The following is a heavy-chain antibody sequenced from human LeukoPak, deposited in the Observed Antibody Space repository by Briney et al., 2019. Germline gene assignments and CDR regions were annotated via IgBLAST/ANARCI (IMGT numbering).Heavy chain of an antibody. D-gene: IGHD1-26*01. J-gene: IGHJ3*02. CDR1: GFTFSSYA. V-gene: IGHV3-23*01. Sequence: GGSLRLSCAASGFTFSSYAMSWVRQAPGKGLEWVSAISGGGSTYYADSVKGRFTISRDNSKNTLYLQMNSLRAEDTAVYYCAKETSDSGSCDTAFDIWGQGTMVTVSS. CDR3: AKETSDSGSCDTAFDI. CDR2: ISGGGST.